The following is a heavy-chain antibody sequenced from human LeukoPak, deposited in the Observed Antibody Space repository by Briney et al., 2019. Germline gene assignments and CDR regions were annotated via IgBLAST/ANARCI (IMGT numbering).Heavy chain of an antibody. CDR1: GFTFSSYA. J-gene: IGHJ4*02. CDR3: AKDAAEVYCSGGCCYSGPFDY. V-gene: IGHV3-23*01. CDR2: ISGSGGST. Sequence: GGSLRLSCAASGFTFSSYAMSWVRQAPGKGLEWVSAISGSGGSTYYADSVKGRFTISRDNSKNTLYLQMNSLRAEDTAVYYCAKDAAEVYCSGGCCYSGPFDYWGQGTLVTVSS. D-gene: IGHD2-15*01.